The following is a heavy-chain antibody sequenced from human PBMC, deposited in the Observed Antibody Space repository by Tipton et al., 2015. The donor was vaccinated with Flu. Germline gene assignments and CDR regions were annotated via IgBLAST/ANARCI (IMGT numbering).Heavy chain of an antibody. CDR2: VSYSGST. CDR1: GASISNYY. V-gene: IGHV4-59*01. D-gene: IGHD1-1*01. CDR3: ARNKGTGYEDF. Sequence: LRLSCTVSGASISNYYWTWIRQPPGKGLEWIGYVSYSGSTKFNPALRSRVTMSVDASKSQFSLKMTSVTAGDTATYFCARNKGTGYEDFWGQGTLVTVSS. J-gene: IGHJ4*02.